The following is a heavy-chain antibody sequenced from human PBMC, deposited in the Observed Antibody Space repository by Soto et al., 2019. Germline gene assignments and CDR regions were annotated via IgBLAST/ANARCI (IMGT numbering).Heavy chain of an antibody. CDR2: IYPGDSET. D-gene: IGHD6-13*01. Sequence: GESLKISCKGSGYSFSNYWIVWVRQMPGKGLEWMGIIYPGDSETKYSPSFQGQVTISADKSINTAYLQWIGLKASDTAMYYCARRRAGNPDDWFDPWGQGTLVTVSS. V-gene: IGHV5-51*01. J-gene: IGHJ5*02. CDR3: ARRRAGNPDDWFDP. CDR1: GYSFSNYW.